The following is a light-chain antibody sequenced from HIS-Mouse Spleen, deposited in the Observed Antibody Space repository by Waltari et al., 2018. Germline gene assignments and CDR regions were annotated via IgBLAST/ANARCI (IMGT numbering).Light chain of an antibody. J-gene: IGLJ3*02. CDR1: SSDVGSYNL. Sequence: QSALTQPASVSGSPGQSITISCTGTSSDVGSYNLLSWYQQHPGKAPKLMIYEGSKRPSGVSNRFSGSKSGNTASLTLSGLQAEDEADYCCCSYAGSSTWVFGGGTKLTVL. CDR3: CSYAGSSTWV. CDR2: EGS. V-gene: IGLV2-23*01.